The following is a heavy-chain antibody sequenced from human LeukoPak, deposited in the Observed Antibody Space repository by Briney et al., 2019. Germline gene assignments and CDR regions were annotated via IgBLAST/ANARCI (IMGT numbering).Heavy chain of an antibody. CDR2: ISGSGGST. V-gene: IGHV3-23*01. D-gene: IGHD5-24*01. J-gene: IGHJ5*02. Sequence: GGSLRLSCAASGFTFSSYAMSWVRQAPGKGLEWVSAISGSGGSTYYADSVKGRFTISRDNSKNTLYLQMNSLRAEDMAVYYCAKADSRDGYNYWFDPWGQGTLVTVSS. CDR1: GFTFSSYA. CDR3: AKADSRDGYNYWFDP.